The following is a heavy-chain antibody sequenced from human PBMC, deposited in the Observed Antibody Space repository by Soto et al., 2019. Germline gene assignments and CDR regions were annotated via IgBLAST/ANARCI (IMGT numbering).Heavy chain of an antibody. CDR3: ARDLHIAAADDNGCDP. V-gene: IGHV1-69*08. CDR1: GGTFSSYT. J-gene: IGHJ5*02. D-gene: IGHD6-13*01. CDR2: IIPILGIA. Sequence: QVQLVQSGAEVKKPGASVKVSCKASGGTFSSYTISWVRQAPGQGLEWMGRIIPILGIANYAQKFQGRVTITADKSTSTAYMELSSLRSDDTAVYYCARDLHIAAADDNGCDPWGQGTLVTVSS.